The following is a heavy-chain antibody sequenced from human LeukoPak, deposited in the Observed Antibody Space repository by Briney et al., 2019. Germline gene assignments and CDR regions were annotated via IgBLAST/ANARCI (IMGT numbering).Heavy chain of an antibody. Sequence: GGSLRLSCAASGFTFSIHAMSWVRQAPGKGLEWVSSIGGSGDRTYYADSVKGRLTISRDNSKKTVYVQVNSLRADDTAVYYCVRKVIVATNYFDLWGQGTLVTVSS. D-gene: IGHD2-15*01. CDR2: IGGSGDRT. V-gene: IGHV3-23*01. J-gene: IGHJ4*02. CDR1: GFTFSIHA. CDR3: VRKVIVATNYFDL.